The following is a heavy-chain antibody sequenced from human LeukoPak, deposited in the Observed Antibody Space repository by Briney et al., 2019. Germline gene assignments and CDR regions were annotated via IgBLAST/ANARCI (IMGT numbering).Heavy chain of an antibody. D-gene: IGHD6-25*01. V-gene: IGHV5-10-1*01. Sequence: ASVKVSCKASGYTFTSYYIHWVRQVPGKGLEWMGRIDPTDSYTNYSPSFQGHVTMSADRSISTVYLQWSSLKASDTALYYCARQAVDYYYGMDVWGQGTTVTVSS. CDR1: GYTFTSYY. CDR2: IDPTDSYT. J-gene: IGHJ6*02. CDR3: ARQAVDYYYGMDV.